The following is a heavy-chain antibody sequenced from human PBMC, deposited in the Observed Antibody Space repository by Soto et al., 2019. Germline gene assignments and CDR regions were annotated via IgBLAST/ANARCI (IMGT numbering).Heavy chain of an antibody. CDR2: INHSGST. J-gene: IGHJ6*02. CDR1: GGSFSGYY. V-gene: IGHV4-34*01. CDR3: ALLYYYYGMDV. Sequence: QVQLQQWGAGLLKPSETLSLTCAVYGGSFSGYYWSWIRQPPGKGLEWIGEINHSGSTNYNPSLKSRVTISVDTSKNQFSLKLSSVTAADTAVYYCALLYYYYGMDVWGQGTTVTVSS.